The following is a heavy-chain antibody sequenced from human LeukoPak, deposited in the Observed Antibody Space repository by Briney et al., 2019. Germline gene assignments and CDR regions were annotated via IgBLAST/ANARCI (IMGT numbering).Heavy chain of an antibody. V-gene: IGHV3-30*02. Sequence: GGSLRLSCAASGFTFSSYGMHWVRQAPGKGLEWVAFIRNNGSNKYYADSVKGRFTISRDNSKDTLYLQMNSLRAEDTAVYYCAKEGAVAGPNWFDPWGQGTLVTVSS. CDR2: IRNNGSNK. D-gene: IGHD6-19*01. CDR3: AKEGAVAGPNWFDP. CDR1: GFTFSSYG. J-gene: IGHJ5*02.